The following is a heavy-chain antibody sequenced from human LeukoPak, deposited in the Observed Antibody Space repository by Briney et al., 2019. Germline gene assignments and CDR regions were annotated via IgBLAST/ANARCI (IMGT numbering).Heavy chain of an antibody. Sequence: SETLSLTCTVSGGSISGYYWSWIRQPPGKGLEWIGFIYYSGSTNYNPSLKSRVTISVDASRTQFSLELNSVTAADTALYYFARGNRELYSFDSWGQGTLVTVSS. CDR2: IYYSGST. CDR1: GGSISGYY. V-gene: IGHV4-59*01. J-gene: IGHJ4*02. D-gene: IGHD1-7*01. CDR3: ARGNRELYSFDS.